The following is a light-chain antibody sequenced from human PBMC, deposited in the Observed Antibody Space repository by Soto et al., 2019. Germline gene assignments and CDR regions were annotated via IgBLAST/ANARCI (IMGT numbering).Light chain of an antibody. CDR3: QQYGSSPYT. J-gene: IGKJ2*01. CDR1: QNVSSRF. CDR2: GAS. V-gene: IGKV3-20*01. Sequence: EIVLTQSPGTLSLSPGERATLSCRASQNVSSRFLAWYQQKPGQAPRLLMYGASNRATGIPDRFSGTGSGTDFTLTISRLEPEDFAVYYCQQYGSSPYTFGLGTKLEIK.